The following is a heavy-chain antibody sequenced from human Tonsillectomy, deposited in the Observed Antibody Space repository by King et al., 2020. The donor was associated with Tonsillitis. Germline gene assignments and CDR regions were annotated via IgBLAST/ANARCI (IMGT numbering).Heavy chain of an antibody. J-gene: IGHJ4*02. Sequence: QLVQSGAEVKKPGSSVKVSCRASGGTFSSHGIIWVRQAPGQGLEWMGGVIPIFGSEDYAQKFQGRLTITADQSASTAYMELSSLTSEDTAVYFCAKEEDYYENSIGYHPLDSWGQGTLVTVSS. CDR1: GGTFSSHG. CDR2: VIPIFGSE. D-gene: IGHD3-9*01. V-gene: IGHV1-69*12. CDR3: AKEEDYYENSIGYHPLDS.